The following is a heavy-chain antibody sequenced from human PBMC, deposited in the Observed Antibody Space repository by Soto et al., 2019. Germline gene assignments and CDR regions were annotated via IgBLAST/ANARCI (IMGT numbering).Heavy chain of an antibody. J-gene: IGHJ5*02. D-gene: IGHD6-13*01. CDR2: IYSGGST. CDR3: ARVWYSSSSCWFDP. V-gene: IGHV3-53*01. Sequence: GGTMTHACGAAGFTGSSNYMSRVRQAPGEGLEWASVIYSGGSTYYADSVKARFTISRLKSKNSLYLLMNSLIAEDTAVYFCARVWYSSSSCWFDPWGQATLVTVPS. CDR1: GFTGSSNY.